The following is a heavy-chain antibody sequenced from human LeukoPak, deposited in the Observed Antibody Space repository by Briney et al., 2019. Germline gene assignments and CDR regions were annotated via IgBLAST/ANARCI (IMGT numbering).Heavy chain of an antibody. Sequence: GGSLRLSCSASGFTFSSYAMHWVRQAPGKGLEWVAVISYDGSNKYYADSVKGRFTISRDNSKNTLYLQMNSLRAEDTAVYYCSREKDIVVVVPAMDVWGQGTTVTVSS. V-gene: IGHV3-30*04. CDR3: SREKDIVVVVPAMDV. CDR1: GFTFSSYA. J-gene: IGHJ6*02. D-gene: IGHD2-15*01. CDR2: ISYDGSNK.